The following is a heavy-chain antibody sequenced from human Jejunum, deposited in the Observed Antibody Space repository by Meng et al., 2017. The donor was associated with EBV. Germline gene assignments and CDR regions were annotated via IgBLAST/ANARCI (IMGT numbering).Heavy chain of an antibody. V-gene: IGHV4-4*02. CDR3: AKSNDYSLNS. CDR1: TDFISSYEW. J-gene: IGHJ4*02. D-gene: IGHD4-11*01. CDR2: INQVGST. Sequence: QVGLQEPGPGLLKPSGTLSLTCAVSTDFISSYEWWSWVRQPPGKGLEWLGEINQVGSTYYNPSLKSRVTISIDTSKRQFSLRLNSMTAADTAVYYCAKSNDYSLNSWGQGTLVTVSS.